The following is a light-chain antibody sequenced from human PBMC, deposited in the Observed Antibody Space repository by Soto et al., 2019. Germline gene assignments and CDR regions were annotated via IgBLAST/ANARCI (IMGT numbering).Light chain of an antibody. Sequence: DVVMTQSQDSLAVSLGERATINCKSSQRVLYSSDNKNYLTWYQQKPGQPPKLLIYWASTRESGVPDRFSGSGSGTDFTLTISSLQAEDVAVYYCQQYYSIPITFGQGTRLEI. CDR3: QQYYSIPIT. CDR1: QRVLYSSDNKNY. J-gene: IGKJ5*01. CDR2: WAS. V-gene: IGKV4-1*01.